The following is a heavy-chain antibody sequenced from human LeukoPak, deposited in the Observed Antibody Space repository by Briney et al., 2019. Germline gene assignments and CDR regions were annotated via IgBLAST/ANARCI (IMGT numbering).Heavy chain of an antibody. CDR1: GYTFTGFY. D-gene: IGHD6-6*01. CDR2: INPNSGGT. V-gene: IGHV1-2*02. CDR3: AQRGGEYSSSKNMDV. Sequence: ASVKVSCKASGYTFTGFYIHWVRQAPGQGLEWMGWINPNSGGTNYAQKFQGRVTMTRDTSISTAYMELSRLRSDDTAVYYCAQRGGEYSSSKNMDVWGKGTTVTVSS. J-gene: IGHJ6*03.